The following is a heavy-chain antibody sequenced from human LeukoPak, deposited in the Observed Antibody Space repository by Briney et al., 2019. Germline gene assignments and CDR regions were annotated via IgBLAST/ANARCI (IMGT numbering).Heavy chain of an antibody. CDR1: GFTFSKYW. Sequence: PGGSLRLSCAASGFTFSKYWMLWVRQAPGKGLEIVSRINTDWTVTTYADSVKGRFTVSRDNADNTMFLQMNSVRDEDTAVYYCATKQWLAPPPDSWGQGTPVTVSS. V-gene: IGHV3-74*01. CDR3: ATKQWLAPPPDS. J-gene: IGHJ4*02. CDR2: INTDWTVT. D-gene: IGHD6-19*01.